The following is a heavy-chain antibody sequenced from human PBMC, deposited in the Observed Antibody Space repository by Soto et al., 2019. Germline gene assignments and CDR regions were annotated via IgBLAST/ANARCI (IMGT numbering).Heavy chain of an antibody. V-gene: IGHV1-69*13. Sequence: SVKVSCKASGGTFSSYAISWVRQAPGQGLEWMGGIIPIFGTANYAQKFQGRVTITADESTSTAYMELSSLRSEDTAVYYCAKTLKLYCSSTSCHNWFDPWGQGTLVTVSS. J-gene: IGHJ5*02. CDR2: IIPIFGTA. D-gene: IGHD2-2*01. CDR3: AKTLKLYCSSTSCHNWFDP. CDR1: GGTFSSYA.